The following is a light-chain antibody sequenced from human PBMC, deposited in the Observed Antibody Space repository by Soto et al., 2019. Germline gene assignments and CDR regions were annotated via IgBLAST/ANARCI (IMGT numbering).Light chain of an antibody. J-gene: IGKJ1*01. CDR2: DAS. Sequence: DIQMTQSPSTLSASVGDRVTITCRASQSISSWLAWYQQKPGKAPKLLIYDASSLESGVPSRFSGSGSGTEFTLTISSLQPDDFVTYYCQQYNSYSPRFGQGTKVEIK. CDR3: QQYNSYSPR. V-gene: IGKV1-5*01. CDR1: QSISSW.